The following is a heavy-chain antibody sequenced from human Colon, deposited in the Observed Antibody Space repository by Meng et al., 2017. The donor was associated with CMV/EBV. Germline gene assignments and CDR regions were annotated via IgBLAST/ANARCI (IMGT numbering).Heavy chain of an antibody. CDR2: ISGSGGST. J-gene: IGHJ6*02. CDR3: AQWLAQGVYYYGMDV. D-gene: IGHD6-19*01. V-gene: IGHV3-23*01. Sequence: APGKGLEWVSAISGSGGSTYYADSVKGRFTISRDNSKNTLYLQMNSLRAEDTAVYYCAQWLAQGVYYYGMDVWGQGTTVTVSS.